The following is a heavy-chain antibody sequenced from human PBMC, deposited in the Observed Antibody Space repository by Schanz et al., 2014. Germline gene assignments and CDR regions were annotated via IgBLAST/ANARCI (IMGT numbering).Heavy chain of an antibody. CDR2: ISYDGSNK. CDR3: ARDRVQYSSGWYSDS. Sequence: QVQLVESGGGVVQPGRSLRLSCAASGFTFSNYAMHWVRQAPGKGLEWVAFISYDGSNKYYADSVKGRFTISRDNSKNTVNLQMSSLRAEDTAVYYCARDRVQYSSGWYSDSWGQGTLVTVSS. CDR1: GFTFSNYA. J-gene: IGHJ4*02. V-gene: IGHV3-30-3*01. D-gene: IGHD6-19*01.